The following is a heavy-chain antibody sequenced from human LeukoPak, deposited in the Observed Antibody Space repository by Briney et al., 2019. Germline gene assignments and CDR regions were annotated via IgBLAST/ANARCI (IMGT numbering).Heavy chain of an antibody. CDR2: TYVGGDT. V-gene: IGHV4-4*09. CDR3: AETARSFYY. J-gene: IGHJ4*02. Sequence: SETLSLICTVSDDSITSVYWSWIRQPPGKGLEVIGYTYVGGDTNYNPSLKSRVTMSLDTSKHQVSLKMTSVTAADTAVYYCAETARSFYYWGPGILVTVSS. CDR1: DDSITSVY.